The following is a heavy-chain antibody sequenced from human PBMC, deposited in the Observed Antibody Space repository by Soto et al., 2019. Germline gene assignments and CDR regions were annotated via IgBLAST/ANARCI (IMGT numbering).Heavy chain of an antibody. D-gene: IGHD2-21*02. V-gene: IGHV3-48*02. J-gene: IGHJ3*02. CDR3: ARDCYCGGDCYCAFDI. CDR1: GFTFSSYS. CDR2: ISSSSSTI. Sequence: SLRLSCAASGFTFSSYSMNWVRQAPGKGLEWVSYISSSSSTIYYADSVKGRFTISRDNAKNSLYLQMNSLRDEDTAVYYCARDCYCGGDCYCAFDIWGQGTMVTVSS.